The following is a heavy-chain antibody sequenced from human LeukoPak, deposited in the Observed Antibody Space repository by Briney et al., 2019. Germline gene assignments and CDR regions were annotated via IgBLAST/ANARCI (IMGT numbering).Heavy chain of an antibody. CDR3: ARFIAAPYYFDY. CDR2: INQDESSQ. V-gene: IGHV3-7*01. Sequence: GGSLRLSCAASGFIFSNHGMNWVRQPPGKGLEWVANINQDESSQYYADSVKGRFTISRDNAKNSLYLQMSSLRAEDTAVYYCARFIAAPYYFDYWGRGTLVTVSS. CDR1: GFIFSNHG. J-gene: IGHJ4*02. D-gene: IGHD6-13*01.